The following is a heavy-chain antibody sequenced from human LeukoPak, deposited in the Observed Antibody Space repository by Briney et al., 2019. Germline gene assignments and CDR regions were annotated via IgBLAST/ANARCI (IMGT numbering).Heavy chain of an antibody. CDR2: MNPNSGGT. D-gene: IGHD3-9*01. CDR3: ARAFYDILTGYATPIGY. Sequence: ASVKVSCKASGYTFTGYYMHWVRQAPGQGLEWMGWMNPNSGGTNYAQKFQGRVTMTRDTSISTAYMELSRLRSDDTAVYYCARAFYDILTGYATPIGYWGQGTLVTVSS. V-gene: IGHV1-2*02. J-gene: IGHJ4*02. CDR1: GYTFTGYY.